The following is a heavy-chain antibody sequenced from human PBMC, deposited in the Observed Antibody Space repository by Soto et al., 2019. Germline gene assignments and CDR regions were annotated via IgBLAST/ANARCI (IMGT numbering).Heavy chain of an antibody. CDR2: INPSGGST. V-gene: IGHV1-46*01. J-gene: IGHJ3*02. Sequence: GASVKVSCKASGYTFTSYYMHWVRQAPGQGLEWMGIINPSGGSTSYAQKFQGRVTMTRDTSTSTVYMELSSLRSEDTAVYYCAKGNTYYYDSSGSDAFDIWGQGTMVTVSS. CDR3: AKGNTYYYDSSGSDAFDI. CDR1: GYTFTSYY. D-gene: IGHD3-22*01.